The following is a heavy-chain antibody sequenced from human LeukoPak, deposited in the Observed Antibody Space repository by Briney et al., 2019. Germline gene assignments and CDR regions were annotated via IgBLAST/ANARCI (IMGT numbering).Heavy chain of an antibody. CDR2: IYSGVTT. V-gene: IGHV3-53*01. CDR3: AGGIGGFYDSSGYYNY. J-gene: IGHJ4*02. CDR1: GFPVSSNY. D-gene: IGHD3-22*01. Sequence: QSGGSLRLSCAASGFPVSSNYMSWVRQAPGKGLEWVSVIYSGVTTYYAESVKGRFTISRDNSKNTLFLQMNSLRAEDTAVYYCAGGIGGFYDSSGYYNYWGQGTLVTVSS.